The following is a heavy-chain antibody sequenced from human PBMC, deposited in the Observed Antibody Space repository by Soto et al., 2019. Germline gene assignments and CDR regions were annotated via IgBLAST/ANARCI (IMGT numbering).Heavy chain of an antibody. CDR2: MSYDGSDT. V-gene: IGHV3-30*03. J-gene: IGHJ4*02. CDR1: GFIFSNNG. CDR3: RIVRVADSALDH. Sequence: QVQLVESGGGVVQTGRSLRLSCVGSGFIFSNNGMHWGRQTPGKGLEWVAFMSYDGSDTFYEDSVKGRFTISRDNSKNTLFLHRSNLRDEDTAMYYCRIVRVADSALDHWGKGTLVTVSS. D-gene: IGHD3-10*02.